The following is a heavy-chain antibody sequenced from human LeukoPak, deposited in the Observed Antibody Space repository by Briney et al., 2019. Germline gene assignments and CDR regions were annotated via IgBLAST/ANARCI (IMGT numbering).Heavy chain of an antibody. CDR1: GYTFTSYG. J-gene: IGHJ4*02. Sequence: GVSVKVSCKASGYTFTSYGISWVRQAPGQGLEWMGWISAYNGNTNYAQKLQGRVTMTTDTSTSTAYMELRSLRSDDTAVYYCARDEGDYDFWSGSGPVRYFDYWGQGTLVTVSS. D-gene: IGHD3-3*01. CDR2: ISAYNGNT. V-gene: IGHV1-18*01. CDR3: ARDEGDYDFWSGSGPVRYFDY.